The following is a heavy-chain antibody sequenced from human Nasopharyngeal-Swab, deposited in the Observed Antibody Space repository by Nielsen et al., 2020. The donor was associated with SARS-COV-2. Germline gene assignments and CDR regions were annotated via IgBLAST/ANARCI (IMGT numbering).Heavy chain of an antibody. CDR1: GFTFSSYS. V-gene: IGHV3-48*02. CDR2: ISSSSSTI. Sequence: GESLKISCAASGFTFSSYSMNWVRQAPGKGLEWVSYISSSSSTIYYADSVKGRFTISRDNAKTSLYLQMNSLRDEDTAVYYCARERARFLEWLLYGTFDYWGQGTLVTVSS. D-gene: IGHD3-3*01. J-gene: IGHJ4*02. CDR3: ARERARFLEWLLYGTFDY.